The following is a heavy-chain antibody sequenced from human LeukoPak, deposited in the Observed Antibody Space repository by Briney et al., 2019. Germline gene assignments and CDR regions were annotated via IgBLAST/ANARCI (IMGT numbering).Heavy chain of an antibody. D-gene: IGHD6-13*01. V-gene: IGHV1-2*02. Sequence: GASVKASCKASGYTFTGYYMHWVRQAPGQGLEWMGWINPNSGGTNYAQKFQGRVTMTRDTSISTAYMELSRLRSDDTAVYYCAREPGIAAAGTRDYWGQGTLVTVSS. CDR3: AREPGIAAAGTRDY. CDR2: INPNSGGT. CDR1: GYTFTGYY. J-gene: IGHJ4*02.